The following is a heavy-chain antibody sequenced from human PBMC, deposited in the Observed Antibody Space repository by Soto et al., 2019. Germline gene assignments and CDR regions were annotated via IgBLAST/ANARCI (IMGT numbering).Heavy chain of an antibody. D-gene: IGHD3-3*01. Sequence: QITLKESGPTLVKPTQTLTLTCTFSGFSLTTSGVGVGWIRQSPGKALEWLALIYWNDDQWYSPSLKSRLTITKDTSKNQVVLKMTNMDLVDTATYFCARSRRIMMIGVVSRFDPWGQGTLVIVSS. CDR1: GFSLTTSGVG. CDR2: IYWNDDQ. CDR3: ARSRRIMMIGVVSRFDP. V-gene: IGHV2-5*01. J-gene: IGHJ5*02.